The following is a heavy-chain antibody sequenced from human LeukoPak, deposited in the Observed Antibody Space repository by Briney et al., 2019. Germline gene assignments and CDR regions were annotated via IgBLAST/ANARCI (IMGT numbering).Heavy chain of an antibody. CDR2: TSYDGSNK. D-gene: IGHD2-21*02. J-gene: IGHJ6*02. CDR3: SRDSLSSCGGDCYSGLDV. V-gene: IGHV3-30*03. CDR1: GFTFSSYG. Sequence: GGSLRLSCAASGFTFSSYGVHWVRQAPGKGLEWVAVTSYDGSNKYYADSVKGRFTISRDNAKNTLYLQMNSLRAEDTAVYYCSRDSLSSCGGDCYSGLDVWGQGTTVTVSS.